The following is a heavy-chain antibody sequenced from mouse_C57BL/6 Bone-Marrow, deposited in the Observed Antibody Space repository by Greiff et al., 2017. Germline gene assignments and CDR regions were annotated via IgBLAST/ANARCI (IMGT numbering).Heavy chain of an antibody. J-gene: IGHJ4*01. CDR3: ASDYYGSLYAMDY. CDR1: GYSITSGYY. V-gene: IGHV3-6*01. CDR2: ISYDGSN. D-gene: IGHD1-1*01. Sequence: EVQLVESGPGLVKPSQSLSLTCSVTGYSITSGYYWNWIRQFPGNKLEWMGYISYDGSNNYNPSLKNRISITRDTSKNQFFLKLNSVTTEDTATYYCASDYYGSLYAMDYWGQGTSVTVSS.